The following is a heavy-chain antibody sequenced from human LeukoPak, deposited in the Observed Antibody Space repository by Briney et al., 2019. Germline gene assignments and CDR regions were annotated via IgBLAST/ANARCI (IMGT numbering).Heavy chain of an antibody. CDR3: ARDPKSFDWLRVHRFDP. CDR1: GGTFSSYA. J-gene: IGHJ5*02. V-gene: IGHV1-69*13. Sequence: SVKVSCKASGGTFSSYAISWVRQAPRQGLEWMGGIIPIFGTANYAQKFQGRVTITADESTSTAYMELSSLRSEDTAVYYCARDPKSFDWLRVHRFDPWGQGTLVTVSP. CDR2: IIPIFGTA. D-gene: IGHD3-9*01.